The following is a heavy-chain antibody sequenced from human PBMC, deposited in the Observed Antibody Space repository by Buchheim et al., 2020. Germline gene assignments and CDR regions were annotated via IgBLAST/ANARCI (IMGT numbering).Heavy chain of an antibody. CDR1: GGSISSSSYY. CDR3: ARQVGDSSSSDWFDP. D-gene: IGHD6-13*01. Sequence: QLQLQESGPGLVKPSETLSLTCTVSGGSISSSSYYWGWIRQPPGKGLEWIGSIYYSGSTYYNPSLESRVTISVDTSKNQFSLKLSSVTAADTAVYYCARQVGDSSSSDWFDPWGQGTL. J-gene: IGHJ5*02. V-gene: IGHV4-39*07. CDR2: IYYSGST.